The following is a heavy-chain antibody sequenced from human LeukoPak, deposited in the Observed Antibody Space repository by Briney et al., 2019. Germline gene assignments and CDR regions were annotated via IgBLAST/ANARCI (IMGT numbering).Heavy chain of an antibody. CDR3: AKVRVVGDYNWFFDL. V-gene: IGHV3-23*01. CDR2: VVGSGAST. CDR1: GFTFSSYA. D-gene: IGHD4-17*01. Sequence: GGSLRLSCAASGFTFSSYAMSWARQAPGKGLEWVSAVVGSGASTYYAASVKGRFTISRDNSKNTLHLQMNSLRAEDTAIYHCAKVRVVGDYNWFFDLWGRGALVTVSS. J-gene: IGHJ2*01.